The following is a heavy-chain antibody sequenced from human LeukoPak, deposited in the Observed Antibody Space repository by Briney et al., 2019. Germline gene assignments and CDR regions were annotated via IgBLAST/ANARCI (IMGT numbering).Heavy chain of an antibody. CDR1: GYTFTVYY. D-gene: IGHD2-15*01. V-gene: IGHV1-2*06. CDR3: ARGYCSGGSCYSVENWFDP. Sequence: ASVKVSCKAAGYTFTVYYMFWVRQAPGQGLEWMGRINPNSGGTNYAQKFQGRVTMTRDTSISTAYMELSRLRSDDTAVDYCARGYCSGGSCYSVENWFDPWGQGTLVTVSS. CDR2: INPNSGGT. J-gene: IGHJ5*02.